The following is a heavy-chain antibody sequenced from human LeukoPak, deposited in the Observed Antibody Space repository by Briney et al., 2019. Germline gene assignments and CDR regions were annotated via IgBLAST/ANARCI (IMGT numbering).Heavy chain of an antibody. CDR1: GYTFTTYA. CDR3: ARDHSELWFGELSGGAFDI. V-gene: IGHV1-3*01. Sequence: VASVKVSCKASGYTFTTYALHWVRQAPGQRLEWMGWINAGNGNTKYSQKFQGRVTITRDTSASTAYMELSGLRSEDTAVYYCARDHSELWFGELSGGAFDIWGQGTMVTVSS. CDR2: INAGNGNT. J-gene: IGHJ3*02. D-gene: IGHD3-10*01.